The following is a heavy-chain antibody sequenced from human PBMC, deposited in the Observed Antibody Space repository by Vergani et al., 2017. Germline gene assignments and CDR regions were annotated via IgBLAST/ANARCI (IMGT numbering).Heavy chain of an antibody. Sequence: QVQLVESGGGVVQPGRSLRLSCAASGFTFSSYGMHWVRQAPGKGLEWVALISYDGSNKYYADSVKGRFTISRDNSKNTLYLQMNSLRAEDTAVYYCAKDRFDNSGDYWGQGTLVTVSS. CDR2: ISYDGSNK. D-gene: IGHD7-27*01. CDR1: GFTFSSYG. V-gene: IGHV3-30*18. CDR3: AKDRFDNSGDY. J-gene: IGHJ4*02.